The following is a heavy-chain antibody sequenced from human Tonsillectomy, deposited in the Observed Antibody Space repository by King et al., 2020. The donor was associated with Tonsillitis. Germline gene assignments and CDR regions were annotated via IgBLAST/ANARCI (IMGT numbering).Heavy chain of an antibody. J-gene: IGHJ4*02. Sequence: VQLVESGGGVVQPGRSLRLSFAASGFTFSSYAMHWVRQAPGKGLQWGAVISYDGSTKYYADSVKGRFTISRNNHKNTQYLKMNSLKAEDTAVYYCAIQNYYDSSGYYGPPLFDYWGQGTLVTVSS. D-gene: IGHD3-22*01. CDR2: ISYDGSTK. CDR3: AIQNYYDSSGYYGPPLFDY. CDR1: GFTFSSYA. V-gene: IGHV3-30-3*01.